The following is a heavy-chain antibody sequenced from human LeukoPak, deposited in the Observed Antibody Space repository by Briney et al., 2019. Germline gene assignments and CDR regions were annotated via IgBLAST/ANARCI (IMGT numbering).Heavy chain of an antibody. D-gene: IGHD3-22*01. J-gene: IGHJ4*02. CDR2: INPSGGST. V-gene: IGHV1-46*01. CDR1: GYTFTSYY. Sequence: GASVKVSCKASGYTFTSYYMHWVRQAPGQGLEWMGIINPSGGSTSYTQKFQGRVTITTDESTSTAYMELSSLRSEDTAVYYCARTYYDSSFDYWGQGTLVTVSS. CDR3: ARTYYDSSFDY.